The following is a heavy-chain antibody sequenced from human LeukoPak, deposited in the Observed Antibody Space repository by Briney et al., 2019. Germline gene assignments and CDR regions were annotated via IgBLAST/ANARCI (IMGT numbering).Heavy chain of an antibody. V-gene: IGHV3-21*01. CDR2: ISSSSSYI. Sequence: GGSLRLSCAASGFTFSSHGMNWVRQAPGKGLEWVSFISSSSSYIYDADSVKGRFTISRDNAKKSLYLQMDSLRAEDTAVYYCARGAWSENPFDYWGQGTLVTVSS. CDR1: GFTFSSHG. CDR3: ARGAWSENPFDY. J-gene: IGHJ4*02. D-gene: IGHD1-14*01.